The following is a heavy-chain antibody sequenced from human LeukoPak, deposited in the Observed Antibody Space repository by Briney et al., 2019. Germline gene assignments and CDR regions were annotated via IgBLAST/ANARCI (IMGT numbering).Heavy chain of an antibody. V-gene: IGHV3-9*01. CDR3: VKRSCNGGRCYFDY. CDR2: INWNSGSV. D-gene: IGHD2-15*01. J-gene: IGHJ4*02. CDR1: GFTFSSYA. Sequence: GGSLRLSCAASGFTFSSYAMYWVRQAPGKGLEWVSGINWNSGSVVYVDSVKGRFTTSGDNAKNSLHLQMNSQRTEDTAFYYCVKRSCNGGRCYFDYWGQGTLVTVSS.